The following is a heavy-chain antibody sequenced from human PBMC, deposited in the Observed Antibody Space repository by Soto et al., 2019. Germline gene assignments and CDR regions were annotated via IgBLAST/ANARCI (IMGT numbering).Heavy chain of an antibody. CDR3: AKDEYSSSSGDGHYDY. J-gene: IGHJ4*02. D-gene: IGHD6-6*01. V-gene: IGHV3-23*01. CDR2: ISGSGGST. Sequence: GGSLRLSCAASGFTFSSYAMSWVRQAPGKGLEWVSAISGSGGSTYYADSVKGRFTISRDNSKNTLYLQMNSLRAEDTAVYYCAKDEYSSSSGDGHYDYWGQGTLVTVSS. CDR1: GFTFSSYA.